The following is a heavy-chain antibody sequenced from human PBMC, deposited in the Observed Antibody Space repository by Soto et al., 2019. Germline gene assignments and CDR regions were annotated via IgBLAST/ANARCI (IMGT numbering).Heavy chain of an antibody. D-gene: IGHD3-10*01. CDR2: IIPIFGPP. V-gene: IGHV1-69*13. Sequence: ASVKVSCKASGGTFSKYVISWVRQAPGQGLEWVGGIIPIFGPPNYAQKFQGRVMITADDSTSTAYMELSSLRSDDTAVYYCARSLRWFGELNVRFSSSFDMWGQGTMVTVSS. CDR1: GGTFSKYV. J-gene: IGHJ3*02. CDR3: ARSLRWFGELNVRFSSSFDM.